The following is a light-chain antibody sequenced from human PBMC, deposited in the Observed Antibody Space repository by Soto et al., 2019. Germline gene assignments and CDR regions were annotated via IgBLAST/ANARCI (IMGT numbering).Light chain of an antibody. Sequence: EIVLTQSPCTLSLSPGERATLSCRASQSVSKNYLAWYQQKPGQAPRLLIYGASNRATGIPDRFSGSGSGTEFTLTISRLQPEDFAVYYCQQYGSSGTFGHGTKVDIK. V-gene: IGKV3-20*01. CDR1: QSVSKNY. CDR2: GAS. CDR3: QQYGSSGT. J-gene: IGKJ1*01.